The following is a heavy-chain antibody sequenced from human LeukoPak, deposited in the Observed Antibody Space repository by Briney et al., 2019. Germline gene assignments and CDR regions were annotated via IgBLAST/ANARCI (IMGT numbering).Heavy chain of an antibody. CDR1: GFTFSSYE. CDR3: VRSSSWRESRGGRDY. V-gene: IGHV3-48*03. J-gene: IGHJ4*02. CDR2: ISTSGSTI. D-gene: IGHD6-13*01. Sequence: GGSLRLSCAASGFTFSSYEMNWVRQAPGKGLGWVSYISTSGSTIYYADSVKGRFTISRDNAKNSLYLQMNSLRAEDTAVYYCVRSSSWRESRGGRDYWGQGTLVTVSS.